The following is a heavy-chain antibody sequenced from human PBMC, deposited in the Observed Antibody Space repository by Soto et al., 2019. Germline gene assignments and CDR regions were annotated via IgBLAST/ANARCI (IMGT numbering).Heavy chain of an antibody. Sequence: QVQLQESGPGLVKPSGTLSLTCAVSSGSISSSNWWSWVRQPPGKGLEWIGEIYHSGSTNYNPSLKSRVTISVDKSKNQFCLKLSSVAAADTAVYYCARGVLLWFGENSNWFDRWGQGTLVTVSS. CDR3: ARGVLLWFGENSNWFDR. V-gene: IGHV4-4*02. D-gene: IGHD3-10*01. CDR1: SGSISSSNW. J-gene: IGHJ5*02. CDR2: IYHSGST.